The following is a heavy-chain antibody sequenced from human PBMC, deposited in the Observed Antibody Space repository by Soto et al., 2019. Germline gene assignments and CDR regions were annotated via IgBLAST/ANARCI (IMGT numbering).Heavy chain of an antibody. Sequence: SETLSLTCTVSGGSISSRRYYWGWMRPPPGQGREWIGRIYYSGSTYYNPSVKGRVTISVDTSKNQFSLKLSSVTAEDTAVYYCASPSGHSSSRGLFDPWGQGTLVTVSS. CDR3: ASPSGHSSSRGLFDP. D-gene: IGHD6-6*01. CDR2: IYYSGST. J-gene: IGHJ5*02. CDR1: GGSISSRRYY. V-gene: IGHV4-39*01.